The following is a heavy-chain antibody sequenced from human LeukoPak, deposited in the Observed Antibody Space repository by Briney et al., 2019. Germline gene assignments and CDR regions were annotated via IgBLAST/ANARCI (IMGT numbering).Heavy chain of an antibody. CDR3: ARGEVGEYYFDY. V-gene: IGHV4-59*12. Sequence: SSETLSLTCTVSGGSISSYYWSWIRQPPGKGLEWIGYIYYSGSTSYNPSLKSRVTISVDTSKNQFSLKLSSVTAADTAVYYCARGEVGEYYFDYWGQGTLVTVSS. CDR2: IYYSGST. D-gene: IGHD3-16*01. CDR1: GGSISSYY. J-gene: IGHJ4*02.